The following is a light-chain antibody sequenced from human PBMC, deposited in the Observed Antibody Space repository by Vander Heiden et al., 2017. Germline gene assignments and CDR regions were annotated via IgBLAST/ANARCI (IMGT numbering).Light chain of an antibody. CDR2: GAS. CDR3: QQYGSSPAT. V-gene: IGKV3-20*01. Sequence: EIVLTQSPGTLSLSPGERATLSCRASQSDSSSYLAWYQQKPGQAPRLLIYGASSRATGIPDRFSGSGSGTDFTLTISRLEPEDFAVYYCQQYGSSPATFGQGTKLEIK. J-gene: IGKJ2*01. CDR1: QSDSSSY.